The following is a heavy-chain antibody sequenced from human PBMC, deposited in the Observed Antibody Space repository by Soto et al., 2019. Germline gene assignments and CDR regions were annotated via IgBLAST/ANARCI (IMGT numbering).Heavy chain of an antibody. J-gene: IGHJ5*02. CDR1: GGTFSSYT. CDR2: IIPILGIA. Sequence: SVKVSCKASGGTFSSYTISWVRQAPGQGLEWMGRIIPILGIANYAQKFQGRVTITADKSTSTAYMELSSLRSEDTAVYYCARDKVVVITTNWFDPWGQGTLVTVSS. CDR3: ARDKVVVITTNWFDP. V-gene: IGHV1-69*04. D-gene: IGHD3-22*01.